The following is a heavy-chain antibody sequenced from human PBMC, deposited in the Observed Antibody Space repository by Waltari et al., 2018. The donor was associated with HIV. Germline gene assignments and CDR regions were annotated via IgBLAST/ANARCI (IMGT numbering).Heavy chain of an antibody. J-gene: IGHJ6*02. V-gene: IGHV4-39*07. CDR3: ARDDAVAHYYGIDV. D-gene: IGHD6-19*01. Sequence: QLQLQESGPGLVKPSETLSLTCTVSGGSISSSSYYWGWIRQPPGKGLEWIGSIYYSGSTYYNPSLKSRVTISVDTSKNQFSLKLSSVTAADTAVYYCARDDAVAHYYGIDVWGQGTTVTVSS. CDR2: IYYSGST. CDR1: GGSISSSSYY.